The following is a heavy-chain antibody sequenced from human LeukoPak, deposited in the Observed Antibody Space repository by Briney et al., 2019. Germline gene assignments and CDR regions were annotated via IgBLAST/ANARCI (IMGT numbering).Heavy chain of an antibody. Sequence: PGGSLRLSCAASGFXFSSYSINWVRQAPGKGLEWVSSISSSSSYIYYADSVKGRFTISRDNAKNSLYLQMNSLRAEDTAVYYCAREDDSSGYYRYWGQGTLVTVSS. V-gene: IGHV3-21*01. J-gene: IGHJ1*01. CDR2: ISSSSSYI. D-gene: IGHD3-22*01. CDR1: GFXFSSYS. CDR3: AREDDSSGYYRY.